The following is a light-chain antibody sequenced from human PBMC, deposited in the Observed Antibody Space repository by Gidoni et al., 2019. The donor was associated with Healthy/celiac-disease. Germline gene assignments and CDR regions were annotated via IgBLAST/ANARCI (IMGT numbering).Light chain of an antibody. CDR1: SSDVGGYNY. V-gene: IGLV2-14*01. J-gene: IGLJ2*01. CDR2: EVS. CDR3: SSYTSSSTRVV. Sequence: QSALTQPVSVSGSPGQSIPLSCTGTSSDVGGYNYVSWYQQHPGKAPKLMIYEVSNRPSGVSNRFSGSKSGNTASLTISGLQAEDEADYYCSSYTSSSTRVVFGGGTKLTVL.